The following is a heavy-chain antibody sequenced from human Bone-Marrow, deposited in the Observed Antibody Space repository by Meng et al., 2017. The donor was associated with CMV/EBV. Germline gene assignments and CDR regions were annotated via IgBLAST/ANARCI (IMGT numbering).Heavy chain of an antibody. CDR1: GGTFSSYA. D-gene: IGHD6-6*01. CDR2: IIPIFGTA. J-gene: IGHJ6*02. V-gene: IGHV1-69*05. Sequence: SVKVSCKASGGTFSSYAISWVRQAPGQGLEWMGGIIPIFGTANYAQKFQGRVTITTDESTSTACMELSSLRSEDTAVYYCAGQLIAVRPGGHYYYYYGMDVWGQGTTVTVSS. CDR3: AGQLIAVRPGGHYYYYYGMDV.